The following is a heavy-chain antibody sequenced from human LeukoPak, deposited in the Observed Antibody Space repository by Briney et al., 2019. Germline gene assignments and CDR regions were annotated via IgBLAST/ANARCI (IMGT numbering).Heavy chain of an antibody. D-gene: IGHD6-13*01. CDR3: ARQGRIAAAGTISPTYYYYMDV. CDR2: VYFDGGT. V-gene: IGHV4-39*01. Sequence: SETLSLTCSVSGGSVTTGTYHWAWIRQPPGKGLEWIGSVYFDGGTHYNRSLQSRVAISVDTSKNQYSLRLSSVTAADTAVYYCARQGRIAAAGTISPTYYYYMDVWGKGTTVTVSS. CDR1: GGSVTTGTYH. J-gene: IGHJ6*03.